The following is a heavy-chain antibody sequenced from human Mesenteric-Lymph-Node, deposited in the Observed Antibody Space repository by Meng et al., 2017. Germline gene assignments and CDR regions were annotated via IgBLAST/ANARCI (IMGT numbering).Heavy chain of an antibody. CDR2: INPNSGGT. D-gene: IGHD3-10*01. J-gene: IGHJ4*02. V-gene: IGHV1-2*02. CDR1: GYTFTGYY. Sequence: QVQRVQSGAEVEKPVASVKVSCKASGYTFTGYYMHWVRQAPGQGLEWMGWINPNSGGTNYAQKFQGRVTMTRDTSINTAYMELSRLRSDDTAVYFCARVGGYGSGSYLSYWGQGTLVTVSS. CDR3: ARVGGYGSGSYLSY.